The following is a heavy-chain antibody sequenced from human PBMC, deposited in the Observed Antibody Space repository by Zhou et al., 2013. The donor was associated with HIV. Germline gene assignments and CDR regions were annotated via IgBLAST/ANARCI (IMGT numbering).Heavy chain of an antibody. CDR3: ARGPIPQLLKYYFDY. J-gene: IGHJ4*02. CDR1: GGSVSNYY. CDR2: IFTSEGT. Sequence: QVQLQESGPGLVKPSETLSLTCTVSGGSVSNYYWSWIRQPPGKGLEWIGYIFTSEGTNYNPSLKSRVTISVDTSKNQFSLNLSSVTAADTAVYYCARGPIPQLLKYYFDYWGQGTLVTVSS. V-gene: IGHV4-4*09. D-gene: IGHD2-2*01.